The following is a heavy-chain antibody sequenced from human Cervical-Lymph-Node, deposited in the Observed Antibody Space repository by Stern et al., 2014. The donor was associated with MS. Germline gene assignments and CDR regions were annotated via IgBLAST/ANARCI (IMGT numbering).Heavy chain of an antibody. CDR2: IYPGDSDT. D-gene: IGHD3-9*01. V-gene: IGHV5-51*01. CDR1: GYRFKDYW. J-gene: IGHJ5*01. Sequence: EVQLLESGAEVKKPGESLRISCQATGYRFKDYWIGWVRQMPGKGLERMAMIYPGDSDTRSSPSFRGQVTVSADKSTNTAFLQWSRLEASDTAIYYCARLVLTAYFWDSWGQGTLVTVSS. CDR3: ARLVLTAYFWDS.